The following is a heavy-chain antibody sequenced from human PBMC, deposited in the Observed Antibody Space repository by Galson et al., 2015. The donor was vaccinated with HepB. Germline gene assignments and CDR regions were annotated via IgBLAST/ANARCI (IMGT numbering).Heavy chain of an antibody. J-gene: IGHJ4*02. V-gene: IGHV3-23*01. Sequence: SLRLSCAASGFTFSSYAMTWVRQAPGKGLEWASTIGGGGGGTYYADSVKGRFTISRDNSKNTLYLQMNSLRAEDKAVYYCAKRYSSGWSNFDYWGQGTLVTVSS. CDR2: IGGGGGGT. D-gene: IGHD6-19*01. CDR1: GFTFSSYA. CDR3: AKRYSSGWSNFDY.